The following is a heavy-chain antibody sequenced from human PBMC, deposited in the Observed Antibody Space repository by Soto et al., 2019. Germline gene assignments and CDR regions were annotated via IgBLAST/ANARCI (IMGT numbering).Heavy chain of an antibody. CDR2: ISSSSSYI. CDR3: ARAGRGGDGFKPYDY. J-gene: IGHJ4*02. V-gene: IGHV3-21*01. Sequence: PGGSLRLSCAASGFTFSSYSMNWVRQAPGKGLEWVSSISSSSSYIYYADSVKGRFTISRDNAKNSLYLQMNSLRAEDTAVYYCARAGRGGDGFKPYDYWGQGTLVTVSS. CDR1: GFTFSSYS. D-gene: IGHD2-21*01.